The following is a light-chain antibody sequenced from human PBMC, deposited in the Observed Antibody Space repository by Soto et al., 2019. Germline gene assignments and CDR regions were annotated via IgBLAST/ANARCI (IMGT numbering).Light chain of an antibody. J-gene: IGKJ4*01. Sequence: DIQMTQSPSSLSASVGDRVTISCRASQSISNFLNWYQQKPGKAPQLLIYAASRLHSGVPPRFSGSGAGTDFTLTISSLQPEDFATYFCHQSYTTVRSFGGGTKVE. CDR1: QSISNF. V-gene: IGKV1-39*01. CDR2: AAS. CDR3: HQSYTTVRS.